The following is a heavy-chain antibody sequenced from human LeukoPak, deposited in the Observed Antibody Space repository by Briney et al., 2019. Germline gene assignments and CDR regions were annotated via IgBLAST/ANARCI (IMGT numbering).Heavy chain of an antibody. CDR3: ARDLHGGYSSDY. Sequence: PEGSLRLSCAASGFTFNNFGKHWVRQAPGKGLEWVAFMGYEGIHKYYADSVKGRFTISKDNSKATLYLQMNSLRPEDTAVYYCARDLHGGYSSDYWGQGTLVTVSS. V-gene: IGHV3-30*02. CDR2: MGYEGIHK. D-gene: IGHD4-23*01. CDR1: GFTFNNFG. J-gene: IGHJ4*02.